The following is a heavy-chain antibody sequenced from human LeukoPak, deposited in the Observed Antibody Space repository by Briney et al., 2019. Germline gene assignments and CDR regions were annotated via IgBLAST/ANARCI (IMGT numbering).Heavy chain of an antibody. CDR1: GYTLTELS. D-gene: IGHD6-19*01. CDR2: FDPEDGET. V-gene: IGHV1-24*01. Sequence: GASVKVSCKVSGYTLTELSMHWVRQAPGKGLEWMGGFDPEDGETIYAQKFQGRVTMTEDTSTDTAYMELSSLRSEDTAVYYCATDIAVAGVQGEFDYWGQGTLVTVSS. J-gene: IGHJ4*02. CDR3: ATDIAVAGVQGEFDY.